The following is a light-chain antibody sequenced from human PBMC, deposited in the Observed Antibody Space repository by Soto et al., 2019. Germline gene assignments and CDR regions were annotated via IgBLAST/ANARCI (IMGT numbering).Light chain of an antibody. J-gene: IGKJ1*01. Sequence: DIQLTQSPSTLSASVRDRVTITCRASQSISIWLAWYQQKPGKAPKLLIYDASGLESGVPSRFSGSGSGTEFTLTISSLHPDDFATYYCQQYNTYPWTFGQGTKVEIE. CDR1: QSISIW. CDR2: DAS. CDR3: QQYNTYPWT. V-gene: IGKV1-5*01.